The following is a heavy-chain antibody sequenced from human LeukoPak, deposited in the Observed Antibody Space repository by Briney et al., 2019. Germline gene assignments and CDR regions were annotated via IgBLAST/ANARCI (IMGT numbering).Heavy chain of an antibody. D-gene: IGHD3-16*02. J-gene: IGHJ4*02. V-gene: IGHV3-21*01. CDR1: GFTFSSYS. CDR2: ISSSSYI. CDR3: ARESHYDYVWGSYRQDFDY. Sequence: PGGSLRLSCAASGFTFSSYSMNWVRQAPGKGLEWVSSISSSSYIYYADSVKGRFTISRDNAKNSLYLQMNSLRAEDTAVYYCARESHYDYVWGSYRQDFDYWGQGTLVTVSS.